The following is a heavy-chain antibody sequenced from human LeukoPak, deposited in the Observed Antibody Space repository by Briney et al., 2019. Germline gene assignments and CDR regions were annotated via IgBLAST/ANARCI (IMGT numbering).Heavy chain of an antibody. J-gene: IGHJ6*03. CDR1: GDSISSGDYY. V-gene: IGHV4-61*02. CDR2: ISSSGST. D-gene: IGHD5-24*01. CDR3: ARVGDGYNYFPYYYMDF. Sequence: SQTLSLTCTVSGDSISSGDYYWSWIRQPAGKGLEWIGRISSSGSTNYNPSLKSRVTISVDTTNNQFSLRLSSVTAADTAIYYCARVGDGYNYFPYYYMDFWGKGTTVIVSS.